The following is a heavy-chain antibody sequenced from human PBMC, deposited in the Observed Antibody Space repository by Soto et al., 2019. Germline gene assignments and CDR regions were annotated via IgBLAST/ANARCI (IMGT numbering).Heavy chain of an antibody. J-gene: IGHJ4*02. V-gene: IGHV3-15*01. Sequence: PGGSQGIPSESSGFTFSNAWMSKVGQAPGKGLEWVGRIKSKTDGGTTDYAAPVKGRFTISRDDSKNTLYLQISSLKTEDTAVYYCTTAWDCCADCYVFDYWGQGTLVTGSS. CDR1: GFTFSNAW. CDR2: IKSKTDGGTT. CDR3: TTAWDCCADCYVFDY. D-gene: IGHD2-21*02.